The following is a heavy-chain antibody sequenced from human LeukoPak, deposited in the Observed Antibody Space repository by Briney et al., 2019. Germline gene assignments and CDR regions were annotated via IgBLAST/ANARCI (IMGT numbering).Heavy chain of an antibody. V-gene: IGHV3-23*01. D-gene: IGHD3-22*01. CDR1: GFTFSTYA. J-gene: IGHJ4*02. CDR2: ISGSGGRT. Sequence: GGSLRLSCATSGFTFSTYAMNWVRQAPGKGLEWVSAISGSGGRTYYADSLKGRFTISRDNSKNTLYLQMNSLRAEDTAVYYCARELYYYDSSGYFDYWGQGTLVTVSS. CDR3: ARELYYYDSSGYFDY.